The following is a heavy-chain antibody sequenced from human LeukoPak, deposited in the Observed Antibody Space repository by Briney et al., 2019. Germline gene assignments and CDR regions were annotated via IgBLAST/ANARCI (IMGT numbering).Heavy chain of an antibody. J-gene: IGHJ5*02. CDR2: IYYSGST. CDR1: GGSISSGGYY. V-gene: IGHV4-31*03. CDR3: ARVSVDFWSENNWFDP. D-gene: IGHD3-3*01. Sequence: SETLSLTCTVSGGSISSGGYYWSWIRQHPGKGLEWIGFIYYSGSTYYNPSHKSRVTISVDTSKNQFSLKLSSVTAADTAVYYCARVSVDFWSENNWFDPWGQGTLVTVSS.